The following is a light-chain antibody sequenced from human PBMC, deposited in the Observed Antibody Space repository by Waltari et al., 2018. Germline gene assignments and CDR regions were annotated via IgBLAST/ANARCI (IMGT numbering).Light chain of an antibody. CDR2: DVS. V-gene: IGLV2-14*03. CDR1: SSAVGAYEY. CDR3: SSYTASRHYV. J-gene: IGLJ1*01. Sequence: QSALTQPASVSGSPGQSITIPCTGTSSAVGAYEYVSWYQQYPGKAPQLVIHDVSSRPSGTSDRFSGSKSGNTASLIISGLQADDEADYYCSSYTASRHYVFGTGTKVTVL.